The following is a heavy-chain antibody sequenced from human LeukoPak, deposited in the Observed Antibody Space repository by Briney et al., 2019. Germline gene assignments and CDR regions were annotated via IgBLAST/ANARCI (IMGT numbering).Heavy chain of an antibody. CDR3: AKGFYDFWSGYYTPFDY. Sequence: GGSLRLSCAASGFTFSSYDMHWVPQAPDEGLEGVAFIRYDGSNKYYADSVKGRFTISRDNSKNTLYLQMNSLRAEDTAVYYCAKGFYDFWSGYYTPFDYWGQGTLVTVSS. CDR2: IRYDGSNK. D-gene: IGHD3-3*01. CDR1: GFTFSSYD. J-gene: IGHJ4*02. V-gene: IGHV3-30*02.